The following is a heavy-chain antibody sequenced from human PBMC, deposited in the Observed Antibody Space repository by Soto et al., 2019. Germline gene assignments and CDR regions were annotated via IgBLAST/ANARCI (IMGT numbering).Heavy chain of an antibody. Sequence: PGGSLRLSCAASGFTFSSHSMNWVRQAPGKGLEWVSYISSSSSTIYYADSVKGRFTISRDNAKNSLYLQMNSLRAEDTAVYYCARGDCSSTSCYFVGQDYWGQGTLVTVSS. CDR3: ARGDCSSTSCYFVGQDY. CDR1: GFTFSSHS. D-gene: IGHD2-2*01. V-gene: IGHV3-48*01. CDR2: ISSSSSTI. J-gene: IGHJ4*02.